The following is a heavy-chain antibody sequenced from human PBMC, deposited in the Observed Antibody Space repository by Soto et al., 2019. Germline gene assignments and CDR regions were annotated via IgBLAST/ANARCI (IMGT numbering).Heavy chain of an antibody. V-gene: IGHV4-39*01. CDR1: GGSISSTTYY. CDR2: IYYSGST. D-gene: IGHD2-15*01. Sequence: SETLSLTCTVSGGSISSTTYYWGWIRQPPGKGLAWIGSIYYSGSTYYNPSLKSRVTISVGTSKKQFSLRLSSVTAADTAVYYCARQVSWWVGTFDWGQGTLVTVSS. CDR3: ARQVSWWVGTFD. J-gene: IGHJ4*02.